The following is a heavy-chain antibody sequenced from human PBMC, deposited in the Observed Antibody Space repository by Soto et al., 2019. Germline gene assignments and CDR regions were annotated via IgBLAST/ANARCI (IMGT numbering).Heavy chain of an antibody. CDR2: VKDSGSA. V-gene: IGHV4-34*01. CDR1: GGSLSGFY. J-gene: IGHJ4*02. Sequence: QVRLQQWGTGLLKPSETLSLTCSVSGGSLSGFYWSWIRQPPGKGLEWIGEVKDSGSAKYNPSLRSRAVISLDTSETQFSLKLTSVTAADTAVYYCASGRNWGQGILVTVSS. CDR3: ASGRN.